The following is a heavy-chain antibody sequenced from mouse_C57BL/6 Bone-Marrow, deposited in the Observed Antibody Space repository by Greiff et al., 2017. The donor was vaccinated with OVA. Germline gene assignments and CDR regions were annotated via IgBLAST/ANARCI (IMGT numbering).Heavy chain of an antibody. J-gene: IGHJ3*01. Sequence: VQLQQPGAELVMPGASVKLSCKTSGYTFTSYWMHWVKQRPGQGLEWIGAIYPGNSDTSYNQKFKGKAKLTAVTSASTAYMELSSLTNEDSAVYYCTRQDGYGGFAYWGQGTLVTVSA. V-gene: IGHV1-5*01. D-gene: IGHD2-3*01. CDR1: GYTFTSYW. CDR2: IYPGNSDT. CDR3: TRQDGYGGFAY.